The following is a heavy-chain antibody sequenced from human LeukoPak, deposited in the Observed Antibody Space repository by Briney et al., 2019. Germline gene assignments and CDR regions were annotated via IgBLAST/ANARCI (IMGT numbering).Heavy chain of an antibody. CDR3: ARGGSVLRFLEWLSGGAFDI. D-gene: IGHD3-3*01. V-gene: IGHV3-11*01. J-gene: IGHJ3*02. CDR2: ISSSGSTI. CDR1: AFTFGDYY. Sequence: PAGSRTLSCLVSAFTFGDYYMSWISPAPREGLEWVSSISSSGSTINYADSVKGRFTISRDKAKNSLYLQMNSLRAEDTAVYYCARGGSVLRFLEWLSGGAFDIWGQGTMVTVSS.